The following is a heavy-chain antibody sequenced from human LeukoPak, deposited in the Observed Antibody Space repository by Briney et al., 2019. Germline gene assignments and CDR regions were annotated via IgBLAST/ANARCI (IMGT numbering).Heavy chain of an antibody. CDR3: AREEVRGSYYY. J-gene: IGHJ4*02. CDR1: GFTFSSYS. Sequence: GGSLRLSCAASGFTFSSYSMNWVRQAPGKGLEWVSSISSSSSYIYYADSVRGRFTISRDNAKNSLYLQMNSLRAEDTAVYYCAREEVRGSYYYWGQGTLVTVSS. V-gene: IGHV3-21*01. D-gene: IGHD1-26*01. CDR2: ISSSSSYI.